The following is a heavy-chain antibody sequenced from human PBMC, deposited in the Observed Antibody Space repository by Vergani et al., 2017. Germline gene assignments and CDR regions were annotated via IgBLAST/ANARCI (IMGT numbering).Heavy chain of an antibody. CDR2: IIPIFGTA. CDR3: ARGRRTREVPGQTSKTKNFDP. Sequence: QVQLVQSGAEVKKPGSSVKVSCKASGGTFSSYAISWVRQAPGQGLEWMGGIIPIFGTANYAQKFQGRVTITADESTSTAYMELSSLRSEDTAVYYCARGRRTREVPGQTSKTKNFDPWGQGTLVTVSS. D-gene: IGHD2-2*01. J-gene: IGHJ5*02. V-gene: IGHV1-69*01. CDR1: GGTFSSYA.